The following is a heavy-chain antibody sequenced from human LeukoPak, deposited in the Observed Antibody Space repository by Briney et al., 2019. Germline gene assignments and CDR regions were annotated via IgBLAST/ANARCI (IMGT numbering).Heavy chain of an antibody. V-gene: IGHV3-43*01. CDR1: GFTFEDYT. CDR2: ISWDGTT. CDR3: VKDLSYESSGYVFDY. D-gene: IGHD3-22*01. Sequence: PGGSLRLSCAASGFTFEDYTMPWVRQAPGKTLEWVSLISWDGTTYYRDSVKGRFTISRDNSKNSLYLQMDTLTSEDTAFYYCVKDLSYESSGYVFDYWGQGTLVTVSS. J-gene: IGHJ4*02.